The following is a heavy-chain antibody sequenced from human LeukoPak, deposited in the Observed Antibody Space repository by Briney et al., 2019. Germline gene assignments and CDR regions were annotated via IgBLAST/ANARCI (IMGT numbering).Heavy chain of an antibody. V-gene: IGHV4-34*01. CDR3: ARHNLGYCSSTSCWRGWFDP. CDR2: INHSGST. CDR1: GGSFSGYY. Sequence: SETLSLTCAVYGGSFSGYYWSWIRQPPGKGLEWIGEINHSGSTNYNPSLKSRVTISVDTSKNQFSLKLSSVTAADTAVYYCARHNLGYCSSTSCWRGWFDPWGQGTLVTVSS. J-gene: IGHJ5*02. D-gene: IGHD2-2*01.